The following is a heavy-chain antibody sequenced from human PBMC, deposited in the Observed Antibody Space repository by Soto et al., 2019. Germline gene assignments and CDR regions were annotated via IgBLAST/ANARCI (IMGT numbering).Heavy chain of an antibody. Sequence: QVQLQESGPGLVKPSETLSLTCTVSGVSISSYYWSWIRQPPGKGLEWIGYIYYSGSTNYNPSLRSRVTISVDTSKNRFSLKLSSVTAADTAVYYCARRTTRNNFDYWGQGTLVTVSS. CDR3: ARRTTRNNFDY. CDR2: IYYSGST. J-gene: IGHJ4*02. V-gene: IGHV4-59*08. CDR1: GVSISSYY. D-gene: IGHD1-1*01.